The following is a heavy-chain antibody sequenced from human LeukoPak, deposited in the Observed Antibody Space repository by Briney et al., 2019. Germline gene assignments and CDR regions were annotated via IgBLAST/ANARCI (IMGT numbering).Heavy chain of an antibody. Sequence: PGGSLRLSCDASGFTFSFYWMNWVRQAPGKGLEWVANIKQDGSEKYYVDSVKGRFTISRDNAKNSLYLHMNSLRADDTAVYFCAKDLIVDNSWGQGTLVIVSS. CDR3: AKDLIVDNS. V-gene: IGHV3-7*04. J-gene: IGHJ5*02. D-gene: IGHD5-24*01. CDR2: IKQDGSEK. CDR1: GFTFSFYW.